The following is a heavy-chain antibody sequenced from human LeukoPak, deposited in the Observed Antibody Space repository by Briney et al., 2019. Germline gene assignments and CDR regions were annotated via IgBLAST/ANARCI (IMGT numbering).Heavy chain of an antibody. CDR3: ARGRFLEWLSMGDY. Sequence: GGSLRLSCAASGFTFSIYTMHWVRQAPGKGLEWVALISYDGSDKYFADSVKGRFTFSRDNSKNTLYLQMNSLRAEDTAVYYCARGRFLEWLSMGDYWGQGTLVTVSS. CDR2: ISYDGSDK. D-gene: IGHD3-3*01. J-gene: IGHJ4*02. CDR1: GFTFSIYT. V-gene: IGHV3-30-3*01.